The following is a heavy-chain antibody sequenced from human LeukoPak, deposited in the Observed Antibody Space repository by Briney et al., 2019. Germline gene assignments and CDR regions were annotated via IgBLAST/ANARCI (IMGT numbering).Heavy chain of an antibody. D-gene: IGHD3-10*01. CDR3: ARGFGYGSGDYSWFDS. V-gene: IGHV4-38-2*02. Sequence: SETLSLTCTVSGYSINSAFYWGWIRVPPGKGLEWIGSVFHRGTTYYNSSLKSRVNISIDTSKNQFSLKLSSVTAADTAVYYCARGFGYGSGDYSWFDSWGQGTLVSVSS. CDR2: VFHRGTT. CDR1: GYSINSAFY. J-gene: IGHJ5*01.